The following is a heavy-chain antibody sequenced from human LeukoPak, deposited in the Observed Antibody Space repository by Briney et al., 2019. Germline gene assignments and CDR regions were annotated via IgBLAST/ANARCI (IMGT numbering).Heavy chain of an antibody. CDR3: ARAMVSGYDWEGHFDS. CDR1: GVTFSGYS. Sequence: PGGSLRLSCAASGVTFSGYSMNWVRQAPGKGLEWVSAITATSLHIYYADSVKGRFTISRDNGKNTLYLQMNNMRVEDTAVYYCARAMVSGYDWEGHFDSWGLGSLVTVS. J-gene: IGHJ4*02. V-gene: IGHV3-21*01. CDR2: ITATSLHI. D-gene: IGHD6-25*01.